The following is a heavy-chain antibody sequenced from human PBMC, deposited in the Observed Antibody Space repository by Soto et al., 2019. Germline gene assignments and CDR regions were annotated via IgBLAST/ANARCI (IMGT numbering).Heavy chain of an antibody. CDR1: GYTFTSYY. CDR2: INPSGGST. J-gene: IGHJ6*02. Sequence: GASVKVSCKASGYTFTSYYMHWVRQAPGQGLEWMGIINPSGGSTSYAQKFQGRVTMTRDTSTSTVYMELSSLRSEDTAVYYCARPNYYYDSSGQMDVWGQGTTVTVSS. V-gene: IGHV1-46*01. D-gene: IGHD3-22*01. CDR3: ARPNYYYDSSGQMDV.